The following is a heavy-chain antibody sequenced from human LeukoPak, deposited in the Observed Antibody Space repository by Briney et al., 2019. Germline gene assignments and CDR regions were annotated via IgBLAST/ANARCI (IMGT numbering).Heavy chain of an antibody. CDR1: GVSMSGYY. Sequence: SETLSLTCSVSGVSMSGYYWSWIRQPAGKGFEWIGNIYSTGSTNYNRSLMSRVIMSRDTSKNQFFLVLMSVTAADTAVSYCARARGYGSHNYYSLFDYWGRGTPVTVSS. J-gene: IGHJ4*02. D-gene: IGHD3-10*01. CDR2: IYSTGST. CDR3: ARARGYGSHNYYSLFDY. V-gene: IGHV4-4*07.